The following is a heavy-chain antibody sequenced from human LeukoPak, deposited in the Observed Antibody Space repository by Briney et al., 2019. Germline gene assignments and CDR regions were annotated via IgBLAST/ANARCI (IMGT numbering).Heavy chain of an antibody. CDR3: ARDYGSYYYYYYYMDV. V-gene: IGHV3-33*01. CDR1: GFTFSSYG. Sequence: GGSLGLSCAASGFTFSSYGMHWVRQAPGKGLEWVAVIWYDGSNKYYADSVKGRFTISRDNSKNTLYLQMNSLRAEDTAVYYCARDYGSYYYYYYYMDVWGKGTTVTVSS. CDR2: IWYDGSNK. J-gene: IGHJ6*03. D-gene: IGHD1-26*01.